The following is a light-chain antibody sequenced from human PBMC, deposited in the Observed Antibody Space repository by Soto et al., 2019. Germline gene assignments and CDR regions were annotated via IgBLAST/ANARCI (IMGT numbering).Light chain of an antibody. CDR1: QSVSSD. V-gene: IGKV3-15*01. CDR2: RTS. J-gene: IGKJ4*01. CDR3: QQYYNWLT. Sequence: EIVITQSPANLPMTTGERATLSCRASQSVSSDLAWYQQKPGQPPRLLIYRTSIRATGIPARFSGSGSGTEFTLTISSMQSEDFAVYYCQQYYNWLTFGGGTKVDIK.